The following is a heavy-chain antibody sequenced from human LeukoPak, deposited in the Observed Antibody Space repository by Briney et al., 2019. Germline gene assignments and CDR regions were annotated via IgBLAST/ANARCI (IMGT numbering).Heavy chain of an antibody. CDR2: IRPDGDRT. V-gene: IGHV3-23*01. D-gene: IGHD2-8*01. J-gene: IGHJ4*02. Sequence: GGSLRLSCAASGFTFSTYAITWVRQGPGKGLEWVSAIRPDGDRTYYANSVRGRFTISRDNSKNTLYLQMNSLRAEDMAVYYCAKDFGNCINGVCYGAPFDYWGQGTLVTVSS. CDR3: AKDFGNCINGVCYGAPFDY. CDR1: GFTFSTYA.